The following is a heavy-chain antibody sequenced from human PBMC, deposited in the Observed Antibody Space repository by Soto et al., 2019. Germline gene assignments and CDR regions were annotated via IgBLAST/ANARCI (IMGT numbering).Heavy chain of an antibody. D-gene: IGHD3-3*01. Sequence: VQLVQSGAEVKKPGESLKISCEASGFTFTAYWIAWVRQMPGKGLEWMGVIYPVNGETRYSPSFHGLVTITSDRTTSTAYLRWRRLRASDTAKSYCVRHMNPRYDLWGGCDFWGQGTLVVVSS. V-gene: IGHV5-51*01. CDR2: IYPVNGET. CDR3: VRHMNPRYDLWGGCDF. CDR1: GFTFTAYW. J-gene: IGHJ4*02.